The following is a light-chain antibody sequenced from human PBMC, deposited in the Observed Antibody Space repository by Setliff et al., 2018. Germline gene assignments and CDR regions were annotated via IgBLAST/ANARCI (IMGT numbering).Light chain of an antibody. CDR3: SSYTSSSTVV. V-gene: IGLV2-14*03. CDR2: DVT. CDR1: GSYHY. Sequence: QSVLTQPASVSGTPGQSITISCTGTGSYHYVSWYQQHPGKAPKLIIYDVTDRPSGVSNRFSASKSGNTASLPISGLQPEDEAHYYCSSYTSSSTVVFGTGTKGTVL. J-gene: IGLJ1*01.